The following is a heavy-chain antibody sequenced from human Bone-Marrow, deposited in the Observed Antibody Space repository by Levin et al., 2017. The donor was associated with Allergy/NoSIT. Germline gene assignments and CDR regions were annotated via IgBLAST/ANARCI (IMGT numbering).Heavy chain of an antibody. CDR2: IKPNGIEK. CDR3: VRDEPAAGRFNPFDY. V-gene: IGHV3-7*01. D-gene: IGHD2-2*01. CDR1: GFTLTNYW. J-gene: IGHJ4*02. Sequence: LGESLKISCAASGFTLTNYWMSWVRQAPGKGLEWVANIKPNGIEKYYVDSVKGRFTISRDTAKNSLYLQMNSLRAEDTAMYYCVRDEPAAGRFNPFDYWGLGTLVTVSS.